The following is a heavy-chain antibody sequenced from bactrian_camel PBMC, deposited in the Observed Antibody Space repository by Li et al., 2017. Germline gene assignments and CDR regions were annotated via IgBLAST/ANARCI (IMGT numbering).Heavy chain of an antibody. V-gene: IGHV3S53*01. Sequence: HVQLVESGGGSVQAGGSLRLSCGASGSIYGDACVGWFRQTSGKEREWVGSLDSDGRINYADSVKGQFTISKDNRKNILYLQMNSLKPEDTAVYYCAADLGWCGRQPLQREFRNWGQGTQVTVS. J-gene: IGHJ4*01. CDR2: LDSDGRI. D-gene: IGHD1*01. CDR1: GSIYGDAC. CDR3: AADLGWCGRQPLQREFRN.